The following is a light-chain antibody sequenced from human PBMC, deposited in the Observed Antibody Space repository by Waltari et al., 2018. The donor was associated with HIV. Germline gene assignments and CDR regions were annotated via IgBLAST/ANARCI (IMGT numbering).Light chain of an antibody. CDR3: CSYTSSDSYV. J-gene: IGLJ1*01. CDR2: EVS. CDR1: SSDVGRYNY. Sequence: QSALTQPASVSGSPGQSITISCTGASSDVGRYNYVSWYQHYPGKAPKLIIYEVSSRPSGVSNRFSASKSGNTASLTISGLLAEDEADYYCCSYTSSDSYVFGTGTKVTVL. V-gene: IGLV2-14*01.